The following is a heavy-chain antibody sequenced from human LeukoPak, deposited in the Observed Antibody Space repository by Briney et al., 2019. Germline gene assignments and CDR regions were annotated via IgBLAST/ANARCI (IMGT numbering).Heavy chain of an antibody. CDR1: GFNFGDYA. D-gene: IGHD6-13*01. CDR3: AKVLVGDY. Sequence: GGSLRLSCIVSGFNFGDYALTWFRQAPGKGLEWVGSIRNKAYGGTADYAASVRARFTISRDDSKNIAYLQMNSLKTDDTAVYYCAKVLVGDYWGQGTLVTVSS. J-gene: IGHJ4*02. CDR2: IRNKAYGGTA. V-gene: IGHV3-49*03.